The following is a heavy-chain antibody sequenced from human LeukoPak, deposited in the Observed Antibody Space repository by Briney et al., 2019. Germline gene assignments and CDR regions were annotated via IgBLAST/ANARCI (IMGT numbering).Heavy chain of an antibody. Sequence: SETLSLTCAVYGGSFSGYYWSWIRQPPGKGLEWIGEINHSGSTNYNPSLKSRVTISVDTSKNQFSLKLSSVTAADTAVYYCARGRTGTAMVPYYLDYWGQGTLVTVSS. CDR1: GGSFSGYY. J-gene: IGHJ4*02. CDR2: INHSGST. D-gene: IGHD5-18*01. CDR3: ARGRTGTAMVPYYLDY. V-gene: IGHV4-34*01.